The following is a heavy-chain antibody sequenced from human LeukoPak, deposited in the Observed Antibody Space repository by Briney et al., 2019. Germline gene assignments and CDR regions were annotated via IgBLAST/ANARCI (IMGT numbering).Heavy chain of an antibody. V-gene: IGHV3-74*03. CDR3: VRGLRGPDS. D-gene: IGHD3-16*01. Sequence: GGSLRLSCAASGFTFSSYWMHWVRQAPGKGLVWVSRIDNDGTSTVYADSVKGRFTVSRDNAKNTLYLQRNRLRAEDTAVYYCVRGLRGPDSWGQGTLVIVSP. J-gene: IGHJ4*02. CDR2: IDNDGTST. CDR1: GFTFSSYW.